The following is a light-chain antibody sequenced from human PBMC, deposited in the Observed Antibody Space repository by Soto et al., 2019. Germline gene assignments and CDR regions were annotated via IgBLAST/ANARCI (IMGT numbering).Light chain of an antibody. J-gene: IGKJ2*01. CDR2: GAS. Sequence: EIVMTQSPATLSVSPGERATLSCRASQSVSSKLAWYQQKPGQAPRLLIYGASPRATALPARFSGSGSGTDSNPANSTLLPDDCAVSYDEQYNKCNTFGQGTKLEIK. CDR3: EQYNKCNT. V-gene: IGKV3-15*01. CDR1: QSVSSK.